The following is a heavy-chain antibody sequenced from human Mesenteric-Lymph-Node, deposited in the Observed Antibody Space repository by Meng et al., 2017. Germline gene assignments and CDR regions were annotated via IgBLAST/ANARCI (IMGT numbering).Heavy chain of an antibody. J-gene: IGHJ6*01. Sequence: GESLKISCAASGFTFSSYAMSWVRQAPGKGLEWVSAISGSGGSTYYADSVKGRFTISRDNSKNTLYLQMNSLRAEDTAVYYCLITFGGVIVHYGMDVWGQGTTVNGSS. CDR3: LITFGGVIVHYGMDV. CDR2: ISGSGGST. V-gene: IGHV3-23*01. D-gene: IGHD3-16*02. CDR1: GFTFSSYA.